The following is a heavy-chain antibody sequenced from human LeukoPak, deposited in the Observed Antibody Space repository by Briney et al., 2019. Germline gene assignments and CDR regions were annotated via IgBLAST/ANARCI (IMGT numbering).Heavy chain of an antibody. CDR3: AKETTYGGANYYYYYMDV. V-gene: IGHV3-66*01. CDR1: GFTVSSNY. Sequence: GGSLRLSCAASGFTVSSNYMNWVRQAPGKGLEWVSMIYPNGNTFYTDSVKGRFTISRDNSKNTLDLQMSSLRAEDTAVYFCAKETTYGGANYYYYYMDVWGKGTTVTVSS. J-gene: IGHJ6*03. D-gene: IGHD1/OR15-1a*01. CDR2: IYPNGNT.